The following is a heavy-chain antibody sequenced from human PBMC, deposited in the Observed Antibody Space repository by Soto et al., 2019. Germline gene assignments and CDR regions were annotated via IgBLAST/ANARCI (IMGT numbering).Heavy chain of an antibody. CDR3: AREGFSRRWNSIDF. Sequence: SETLSLTCAVYGGSFSGYYWSWIRQPPGKGLEWIGEINHSGSTNYNPSLKSRVTISVDTSKNQFSLKLSSVTAADTAVYYCAREGFSRRWNSIDFCCQGTPVTVSS. J-gene: IGHJ4*02. CDR2: INHSGST. CDR1: GGSFSGYY. V-gene: IGHV4-34*01. D-gene: IGHD1-1*01.